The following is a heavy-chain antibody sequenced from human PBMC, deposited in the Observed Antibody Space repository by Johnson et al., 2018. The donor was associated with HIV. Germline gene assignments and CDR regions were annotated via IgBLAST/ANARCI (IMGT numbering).Heavy chain of an antibody. V-gene: IGHV3-30*03. Sequence: QMLLVESGGGLVQPGGSLRLSCPASGFTFSNHYMSWIRQAPGKGLEWMALISYDGNKKYYADSVKGRFTISRDNSKNTLYLQMNSLRPEDTAVYYCARDRAIVVAYDAFDIWGQGTMVTVSS. CDR1: GFTFSNHY. J-gene: IGHJ3*02. CDR2: ISYDGNKK. CDR3: ARDRAIVVAYDAFDI. D-gene: IGHD3-22*01.